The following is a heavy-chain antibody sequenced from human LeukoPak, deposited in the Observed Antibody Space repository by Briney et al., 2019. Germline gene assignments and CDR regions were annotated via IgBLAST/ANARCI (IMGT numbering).Heavy chain of an antibody. V-gene: IGHV3-23*01. J-gene: IGHJ4*02. D-gene: IGHD3-22*01. CDR2: ISGSGGST. Sequence: GGSLRLPCAASGFTFSSYAMSWVRQAPGKGLEWVSAISGSGGSTYYADSVKGRFTISRDNSKNTLYLQMNSLRAEDTAVYYCAKGGGGITMIVVVITTWDYWGQGTLVTVSS. CDR1: GFTFSSYA. CDR3: AKGGGGITMIVVVITTWDY.